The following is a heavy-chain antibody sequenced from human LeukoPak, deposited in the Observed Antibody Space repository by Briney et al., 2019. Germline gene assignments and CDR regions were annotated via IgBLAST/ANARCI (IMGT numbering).Heavy chain of an antibody. V-gene: IGHV3-48*04. J-gene: IGHJ6*03. CDR1: GFTFNTYN. CDR2: ISSSSSTM. D-gene: IGHD1-26*01. Sequence: GGSLRLSCAASGFTFNTYNMNWVRQAPGKGLEWVSYISSSSSTMCYADSVKGRFTISRDNAKNSLYLQMNSLRAEDTAVYYCARAKFSAYTGNPGARKTSYYMDVWGKGTTVTVSS. CDR3: ARAKFSAYTGNPGARKTSYYMDV.